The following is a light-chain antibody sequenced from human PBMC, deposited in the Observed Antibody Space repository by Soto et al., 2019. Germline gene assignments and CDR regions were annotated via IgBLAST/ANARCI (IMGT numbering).Light chain of an antibody. CDR2: EVT. Sequence: QSALTQPASVSGSPGQSITISCTGTSSDVGVYNYVSWYQQHPGKAPKVMIYEVTNRPPGVSNRFAGSKSGNTASLTIAGLQAEDEADYYCCSYTTSATYVFGTGTKLTAL. V-gene: IGLV2-14*01. CDR3: CSYTTSATYV. J-gene: IGLJ1*01. CDR1: SSDVGVYNY.